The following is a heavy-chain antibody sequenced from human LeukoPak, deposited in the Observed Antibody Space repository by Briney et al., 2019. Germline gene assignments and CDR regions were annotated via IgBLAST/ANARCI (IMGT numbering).Heavy chain of an antibody. V-gene: IGHV3-13*01. CDR1: GFTFSSFD. CDR2: ISPSGET. J-gene: IGHJ4*02. D-gene: IGHD3-10*01. CDR3: ARELGFYGSGAFDY. Sequence: GGSLRLSCAASGFTFSSFDMHWVRQATGKGLEWVSSISPSGETYYSGSVKGRFTVSRDNARKSLFLQMKSLRAGDTAVYFCARELGFYGSGAFDYWGQGSLVTVSS.